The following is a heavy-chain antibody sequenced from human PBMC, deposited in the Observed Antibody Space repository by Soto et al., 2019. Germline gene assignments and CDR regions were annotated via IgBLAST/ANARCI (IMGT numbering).Heavy chain of an antibody. CDR2: IYYSGST. V-gene: IGHV4-30-4*01. D-gene: IGHD4-4*01. CDR1: GGSISSGDYY. J-gene: IGHJ4*02. CDR3: ASNTVTTSYYFDY. Sequence: RSLTCTVSGGSISSGDYYWSWIRQPPGKGLEWIGYIYYSGSTYYNPSLKSRVTISVDTSKNQFSLKLSSVTAADTAVYYCASNTVTTSYYFDYWGQGTLVTVSS.